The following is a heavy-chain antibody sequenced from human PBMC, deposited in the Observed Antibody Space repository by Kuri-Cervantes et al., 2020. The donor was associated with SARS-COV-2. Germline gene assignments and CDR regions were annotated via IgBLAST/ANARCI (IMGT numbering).Heavy chain of an antibody. CDR2: ISGSGGST. CDR3: ARLEATNYFDY. J-gene: IGHJ4*02. CDR1: GLTFSSYA. V-gene: IGHV3-23*01. D-gene: IGHD1-26*01. Sequence: GESLKISCAASGLTFSSYAMSWVRQAPGKGLEWVSAISGSGGSTYYADSVKGRFTISRDNSKNTLYPQMNSLRAEDTAVYYCARLEATNYFDYWGQGTLVTVSS.